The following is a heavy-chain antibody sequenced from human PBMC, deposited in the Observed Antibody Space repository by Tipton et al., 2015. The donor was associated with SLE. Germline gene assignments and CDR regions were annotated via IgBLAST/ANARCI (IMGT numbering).Heavy chain of an antibody. J-gene: IGHJ3*02. D-gene: IGHD1-26*01. V-gene: IGHV4-61*09. CDR1: GGSISSGSYY. CDR2: IYTSGSI. Sequence: TLSLTCTVSGGSISSGSYYWGWIRQPAGKGLEWIGHIYTSGSINYNPSLKSRVTISVDTSKNQFSLKLSSVTATDTAVYYCARDGMGATGDDAFDIWGQGTMVTVSS. CDR3: ARDGMGATGDDAFDI.